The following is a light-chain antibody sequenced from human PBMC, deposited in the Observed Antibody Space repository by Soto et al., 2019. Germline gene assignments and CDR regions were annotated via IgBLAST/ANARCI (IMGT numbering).Light chain of an antibody. CDR3: QQYGSSLLT. CDR2: NTS. CDR1: QSVSSSY. V-gene: IGKV3-20*01. Sequence: EIVLTQSPGTLSLSPGERATLSCRASQSVSSSYLAWYQQKPGQAPRLLIYNTSSKATSIPDRFSGSGSGTDFTLTISRLEVEDFAVYYCQQYGSSLLTFGGGTKVEIK. J-gene: IGKJ4*01.